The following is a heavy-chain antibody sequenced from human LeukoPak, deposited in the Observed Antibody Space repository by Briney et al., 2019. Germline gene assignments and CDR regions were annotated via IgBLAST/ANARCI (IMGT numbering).Heavy chain of an antibody. J-gene: IGHJ4*02. D-gene: IGHD1-26*01. Sequence: GGSLRLSCAASGFTFSGYWMSWVRQAPGKGLEWVANIKQDGSEKYYVDSVKGRFTISRDNAKNSLNLQMNSLRAEDTAVYYCARGRSGSYYRPFYFDYWGQGTLVTVSS. V-gene: IGHV3-7*04. CDR3: ARGRSGSYYRPFYFDY. CDR2: IKQDGSEK. CDR1: GFTFSGYW.